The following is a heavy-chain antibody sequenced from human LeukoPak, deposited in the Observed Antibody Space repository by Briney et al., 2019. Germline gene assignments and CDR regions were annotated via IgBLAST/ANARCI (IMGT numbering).Heavy chain of an antibody. J-gene: IGHJ6*04. D-gene: IGHD1-1*01. CDR1: GGTFSSSG. CDR3: TRGAFNYNDGYYHGMDV. CDR2: IIPIFDTP. Sequence: SVKVSCKASGGTFSSSGINWVRQAPGQGLEWVGGIIPIFDTPNYAHKFQGGVTITADKSTSTAYMELSSLRSEDTAVYYCTRGAFNYNDGYYHGMDVWGKGTTVTVSS. V-gene: IGHV1-69*06.